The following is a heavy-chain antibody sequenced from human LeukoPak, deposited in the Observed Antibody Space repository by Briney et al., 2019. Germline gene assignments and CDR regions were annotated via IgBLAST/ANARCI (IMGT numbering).Heavy chain of an antibody. V-gene: IGHV3-21*01. J-gene: IGHJ4*02. Sequence: PGGSLRLSCAASGFTFSSYSMNWVRQAPGKGLEWVSSISSSSSYIYYADSVKGRFTISRDNAKNSLYLQMNSLRAEDTAVYYCARGFYSSGCLDYWGQGTLVTVSS. CDR1: GFTFSSYS. CDR2: ISSSSSYI. CDR3: ARGFYSSGCLDY. D-gene: IGHD6-19*01.